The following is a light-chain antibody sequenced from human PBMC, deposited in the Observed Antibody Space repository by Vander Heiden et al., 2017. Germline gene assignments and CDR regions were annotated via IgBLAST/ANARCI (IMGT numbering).Light chain of an antibody. Sequence: DIQMTQFPSSLSASVGDRVTITCRARQSISTYLNWYQQKPGKAPKLLIYGASSLQSGVPSRFSGRGSGTDFPLTISSLQPDDFATYYCQQNYNTPYTFGQGTELEIK. CDR2: GAS. CDR3: QQNYNTPYT. V-gene: IGKV1-39*01. CDR1: QSISTY. J-gene: IGKJ2*01.